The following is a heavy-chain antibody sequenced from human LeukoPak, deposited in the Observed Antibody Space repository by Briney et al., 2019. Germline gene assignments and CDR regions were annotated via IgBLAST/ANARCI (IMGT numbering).Heavy chain of an antibody. CDR2: INPNSGGT. J-gene: IGHJ4*02. CDR3: ATLGLDYLPLFDY. CDR1: GYTFTSYY. Sequence: ASVKVSCKASGYTFTSYYMHWVRQAPGQGLEWMGWINPNSGGTNYAQKFQGRVTMTRDTSISTAYMELSRLRSDDTAVYYCATLGLDYLPLFDYWGQGTLVTVSS. V-gene: IGHV1-2*02. D-gene: IGHD3-16*01.